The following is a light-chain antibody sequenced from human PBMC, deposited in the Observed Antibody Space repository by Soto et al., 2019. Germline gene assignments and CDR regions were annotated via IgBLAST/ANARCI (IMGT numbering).Light chain of an antibody. CDR1: QSVSSSY. CDR2: GAS. J-gene: IGKJ2*01. V-gene: IGKV3-20*01. CDR3: QQYGSSPYT. Sequence: EIVLTQSPGTLFLSPGERATLSCRASQSVSSSYFAWYQQKPGQAPRLLIYGASSRATGIPDRFSGSGSGTDFTLIISRLEPEDFAVYYCQQYGSSPYTFGQGTKLEIK.